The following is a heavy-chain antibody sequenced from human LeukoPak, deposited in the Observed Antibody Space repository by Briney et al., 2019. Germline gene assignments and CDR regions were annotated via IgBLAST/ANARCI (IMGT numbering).Heavy chain of an antibody. CDR3: ARDLSPYVFFDS. V-gene: IGHV3-7*01. CDR2: IKQVGSEK. J-gene: IGHJ4*02. CDR1: GFTFSSYW. D-gene: IGHD2/OR15-2a*01. Sequence: GGSLTLSCVASGFTFSSYWMSWVRQAPGKGLEWVANIKQVGSEKYYVDSVKGRFTISRDNAKNSLYLQMNSLRAEDTAGYYCARDLSPYVFFDSWGQGTLVTVSS.